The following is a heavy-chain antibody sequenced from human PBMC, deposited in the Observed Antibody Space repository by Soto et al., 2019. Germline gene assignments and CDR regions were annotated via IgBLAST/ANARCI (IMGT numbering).Heavy chain of an antibody. V-gene: IGHV4-38-2*02. J-gene: IGHJ4*02. CDR3: ARPRVAEVGHYFDL. Sequence: KPSETLSLTCTVSGYSISSGYYWGWIRQPPGKGPEWIGTIYYSGNTYYNPSLKSRVTISVDTSKNQFSLNLSSVTAADTAVYYCARPRVAEVGHYFDLWGQGTLVTVSS. D-gene: IGHD6-13*01. CDR1: GYSISSGYY. CDR2: IYYSGNT.